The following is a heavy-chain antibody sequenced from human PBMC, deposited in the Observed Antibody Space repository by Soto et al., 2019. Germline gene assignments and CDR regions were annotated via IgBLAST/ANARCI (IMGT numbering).Heavy chain of an antibody. J-gene: IGHJ4*02. CDR2: TSSDGGTK. CDR3: AREVVLTKWYFDN. CDR1: GFTFSGYS. V-gene: IGHV3-30-3*01. D-gene: IGHD1-26*01. Sequence: VGSLRLSCATSGFTFSGYSMHWFRQAPGKGLEWVAVTSSDGGTKFYADSVKGRFTVSRDNSKNTLYLQMNSLRAEDTAVYFRAREVVLTKWYFDNWGQGISVTVSS.